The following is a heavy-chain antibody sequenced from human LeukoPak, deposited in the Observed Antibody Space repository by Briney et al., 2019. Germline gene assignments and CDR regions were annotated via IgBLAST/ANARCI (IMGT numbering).Heavy chain of an antibody. CDR2: MNPNSGNT. J-gene: IGHJ4*02. CDR1: GYTFTSYD. CDR3: ARAYYYDSSGYYYEPDY. Sequence: GASVKVSCKASGYTFTSYDINWVRQATGQGLEWMGWMNPNSGNTGYAQKFQGRVTMTRNTSISTAYMELSSLRSEDTAVYYCARAYYYDSSGYYYEPDYWGQGTLVTVSS. D-gene: IGHD3-22*01. V-gene: IGHV1-8*01.